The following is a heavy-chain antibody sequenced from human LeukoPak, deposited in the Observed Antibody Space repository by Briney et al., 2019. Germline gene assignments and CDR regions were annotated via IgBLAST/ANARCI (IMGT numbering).Heavy chain of an antibody. J-gene: IGHJ4*02. CDR3: AKDQRGYYPSDFDY. CDR2: VTGSGAST. CDR1: GFTFSTYA. V-gene: IGHV3-23*01. D-gene: IGHD3-22*01. Sequence: GGSLRLSCAASGFTFSTYAMSWVRQAPGKGLEWVSAVTGSGASTYYAGSVKGRLTISRDDSKNTLYLQMNSLRAEDTAVYYCAKDQRGYYPSDFDYWGQGTLVTVSS.